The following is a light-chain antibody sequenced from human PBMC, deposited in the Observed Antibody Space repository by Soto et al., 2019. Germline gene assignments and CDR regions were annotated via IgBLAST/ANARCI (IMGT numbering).Light chain of an antibody. V-gene: IGKV3-11*01. J-gene: IGKJ4*01. CDR1: QSIGRS. CDR2: DAS. CDR3: RHRYSWPLT. Sequence: EVVLTQSPATLSLSLGERATLSCRASQSIGRSLAWYQQRPGQAPSLLISDASNRATGIPARFSGSGSGTDFSLTISSLEPEDFAVYYCRHRYSWPLTFGGGTKVDIK.